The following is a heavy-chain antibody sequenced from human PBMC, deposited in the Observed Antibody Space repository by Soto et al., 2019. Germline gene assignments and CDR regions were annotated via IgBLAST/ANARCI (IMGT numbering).Heavy chain of an antibody. V-gene: IGHV3-23*01. CDR1: GFTFNDYA. CDR2: ITFSGDRT. J-gene: IGHJ4*02. D-gene: IGHD6-19*01. Sequence: EVQLLESGGGLVQPGGSLRLSCAASGFTFNDYAMNWVRQAPGKGLQWVSGITFSGDRTFYADSVKGRFTISRDNSENTLNLQMNNLRAEDTALYYCARPRTPRSIRVAGQYYFDYWGQGTLVTVSS. CDR3: ARPRTPRSIRVAGQYYFDY.